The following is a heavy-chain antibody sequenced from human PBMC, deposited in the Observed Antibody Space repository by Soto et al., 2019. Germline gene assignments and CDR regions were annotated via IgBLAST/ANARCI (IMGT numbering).Heavy chain of an antibody. V-gene: IGHV3-64D*06. D-gene: IGHD2-15*01. CDR1: GFIFSEST. CDR2: VSTSGRST. CDR3: VKQAHGLDGVAFDY. J-gene: IGHJ4*02. Sequence: EVQLVESGGGLVQPGGSLRLSCSASGFIFSESTIYWVRQVPGKGLEAISAVSTSGRSTYYADSVKDIFTISRDNSKNTLFLQMGSLRPEDTAIYYCVKQAHGLDGVAFDYWGQGTQVTVAS.